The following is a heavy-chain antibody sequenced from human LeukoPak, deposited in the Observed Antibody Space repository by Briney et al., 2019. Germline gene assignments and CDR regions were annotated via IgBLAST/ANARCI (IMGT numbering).Heavy chain of an antibody. Sequence: PGGSLRLSCAASGFTFSSYDMHWVRQAPGKGLEWVAFIRYDGSNKYYADSVKGRFTISRDNSKNTLYLQMNSLRAEDTAVYYCAKSPVAGTTKASYYFDYWGQGTLVTVSS. D-gene: IGHD6-19*01. CDR1: GFTFSSYD. CDR2: IRYDGSNK. J-gene: IGHJ4*02. CDR3: AKSPVAGTTKASYYFDY. V-gene: IGHV3-30*02.